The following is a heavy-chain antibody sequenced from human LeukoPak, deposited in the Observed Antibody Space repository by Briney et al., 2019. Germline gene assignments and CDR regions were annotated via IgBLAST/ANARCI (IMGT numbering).Heavy chain of an antibody. D-gene: IGHD3-16*01. J-gene: IGHJ4*02. CDR2: IKHDESEK. V-gene: IGHV3-7*01. CDR3: TRRLDD. Sequence: GGSLRLSCAASGFSFNSDWMDWVRQAPGKGLEWVANIKHDESEKNYLDSVKGRFTISRDNALNSLYLQMNGLRVEDTAVYYCTRRLDDWGQGTLVTVSS. CDR1: GFSFNSDW.